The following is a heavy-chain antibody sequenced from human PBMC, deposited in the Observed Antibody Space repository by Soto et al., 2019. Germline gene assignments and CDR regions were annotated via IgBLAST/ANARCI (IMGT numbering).Heavy chain of an antibody. CDR3: ARDRRDTAMVKDAFDI. D-gene: IGHD5-18*01. J-gene: IGHJ3*02. Sequence: ASVKVSCKASGYTFTSYYMHWVRQAPGQGLEWMGIINPSGGSTSYAQKFQGRVTMTRDTSTSTVYMELSSLRSEDTAVYYCARDRRDTAMVKDAFDIWGQGTMVTVSS. CDR2: INPSGGST. V-gene: IGHV1-46*01. CDR1: GYTFTSYY.